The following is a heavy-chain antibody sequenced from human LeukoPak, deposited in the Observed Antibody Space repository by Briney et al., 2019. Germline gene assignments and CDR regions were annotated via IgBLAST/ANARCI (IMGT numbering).Heavy chain of an antibody. J-gene: IGHJ3*02. CDR2: ISAYNGNT. D-gene: IGHD5-18*01. V-gene: IGHV1-18*04. CDR1: GYTFTSYG. Sequence: ASVKVSYKASGYTFTSYGISWVRQAPGQGLEWMGWISAYNGNTNYAQKLQGRVTMTTDTSTSTAYMELRSLRSDDTAVYYCARGLQLWSNDAFDIWGQGTMVTVSS. CDR3: ARGLQLWSNDAFDI.